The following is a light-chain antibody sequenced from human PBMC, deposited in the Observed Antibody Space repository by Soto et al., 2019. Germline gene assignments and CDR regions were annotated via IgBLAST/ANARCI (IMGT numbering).Light chain of an antibody. CDR1: ESISSW. CDR2: GAL. J-gene: IGKJ1*01. V-gene: IGKV1-12*01. CDR3: QQAHSFPRT. Sequence: DIQMTQSPSSVSASVGDRVTITCRASESISSWLVWYQQKPGKAPKLLIYGALSLEGGVPSRFSGSGSGTDFTLTISSLQPEDFATYYCQQAHSFPRTFGQGTKVEIK.